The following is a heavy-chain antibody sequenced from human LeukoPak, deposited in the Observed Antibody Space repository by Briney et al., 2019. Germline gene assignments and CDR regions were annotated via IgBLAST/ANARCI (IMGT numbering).Heavy chain of an antibody. V-gene: IGHV3-23*01. CDR3: AQGGWELTLLDF. CDR2: ISVSGGST. D-gene: IGHD1-26*01. J-gene: IGHJ4*02. Sequence: PGGSLRLSCAASGFSFTGSAMSWVRQAPGKGLEWVSAISVSGGSTYYADSVKGRFTISRDNSKNTLSLQMDSLRVEDTAVYYCAQGGWELTLLDFWGQGTLVTVSS. CDR1: GFSFTGSA.